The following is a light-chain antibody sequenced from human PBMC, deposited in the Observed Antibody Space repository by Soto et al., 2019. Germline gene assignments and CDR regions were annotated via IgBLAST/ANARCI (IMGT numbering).Light chain of an antibody. CDR1: QSVSRH. V-gene: IGKV3-11*01. CDR2: DAS. Sequence: EIVLTQSPATLSLSPGERATLSCRASQSVSRHLAWYQQKPGQAPRLLIYDASNRATGIPARFSGSGSGTDFTLTISSLEPEDSAVYYCQQRSNWPRTFGQGTKVDIK. J-gene: IGKJ1*01. CDR3: QQRSNWPRT.